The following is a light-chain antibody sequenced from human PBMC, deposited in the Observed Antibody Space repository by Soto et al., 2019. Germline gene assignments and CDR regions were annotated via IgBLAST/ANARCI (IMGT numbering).Light chain of an antibody. CDR1: QSVSSTN. Sequence: ESVLTQSPGTLSSSPGERATLSCRASQSVSSTNLAWYQQKPGQAPMLLIYVASSRATGIPERFSGSGFGTVFTLTISRLEPEDFAVYYCQQYGSWWTFGQGTKVEIK. V-gene: IGKV3-20*01. CDR3: QQYGSWWT. J-gene: IGKJ1*01. CDR2: VAS.